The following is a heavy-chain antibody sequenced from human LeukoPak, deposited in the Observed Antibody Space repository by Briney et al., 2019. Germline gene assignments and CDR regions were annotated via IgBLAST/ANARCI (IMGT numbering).Heavy chain of an antibody. V-gene: IGHV4-59*01. Sequence: PSETLSLTCNVSGGSISSYHWTWIRQPPGKGLEWIGYIYYSGSTKYNPSLKSRVTISVDTTKNQFSLKLTSVTAADTAVYYCARVPRLNPAPWLRKDYAFDIWGQGTMVTVSS. D-gene: IGHD5-12*01. J-gene: IGHJ3*02. CDR1: GGSISSYH. CDR2: IYYSGST. CDR3: ARVPRLNPAPWLRKDYAFDI.